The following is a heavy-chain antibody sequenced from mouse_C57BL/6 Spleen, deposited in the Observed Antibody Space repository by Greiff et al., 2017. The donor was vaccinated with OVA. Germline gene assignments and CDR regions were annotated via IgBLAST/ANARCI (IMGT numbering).Heavy chain of an antibody. CDR3: ARSYYYGSSYLAWCAY. V-gene: IGHV1-54*01. CDR1: GYAFTTYL. D-gene: IGHD1-1*01. CDR2: LNPGRGGT. Sequence: QVQLQQSGAELVRPGTSVQVSCKASGYAFTTYLIAWVKQRPGPGLEWIGVLNPGRGGTNYNEKFKGKATLTADKSSSTAYMQRSSRTSEDSAVYFWARSYYYGSSYLAWCAYWGQGTLGTVSA. J-gene: IGHJ3*01.